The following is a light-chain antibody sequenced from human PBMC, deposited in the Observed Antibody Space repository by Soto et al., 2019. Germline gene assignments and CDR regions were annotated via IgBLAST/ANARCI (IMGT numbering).Light chain of an antibody. Sequence: EIVITQSPATLSVSPGERATLSCSASQSVSSNLAWYQQKPGQAPRLLIYGASSRATGIPDRFSGTGSGTEFTLTISSLKSEDYAVYYCQQYKSWPPITFGQGTRLEIK. CDR1: QSVSSN. J-gene: IGKJ5*01. CDR2: GAS. V-gene: IGKV3D-15*01. CDR3: QQYKSWPPIT.